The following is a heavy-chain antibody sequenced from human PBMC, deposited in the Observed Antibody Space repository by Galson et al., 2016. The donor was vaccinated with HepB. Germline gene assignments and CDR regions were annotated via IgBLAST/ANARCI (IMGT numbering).Heavy chain of an antibody. V-gene: IGHV3-21*01. CDR1: GFTFSSSS. D-gene: IGHD4-11*01. CDR2: ISSSSSSI. J-gene: IGHJ4*02. CDR3: ASRYSSPFIRGLFDY. Sequence: SLRLSCAASGFTFSSSSMIWVRQAPGKGLAWVSFISSSSSSIYYADSVKGRFTVSRDNAPNSLFLQMNSLRAEDTAIYYCASRYSSPFIRGLFDYWGQGTLVTVSS.